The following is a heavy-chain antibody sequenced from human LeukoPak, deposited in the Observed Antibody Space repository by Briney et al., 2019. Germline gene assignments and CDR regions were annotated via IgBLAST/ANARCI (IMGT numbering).Heavy chain of an antibody. CDR2: MNPNSGNT. CDR1: GYTFTSYY. Sequence: GASVKVSCKASGYTFTSYYMHWVRQATGQGLEWMGWMNPNSGNTGYAQKFQGSVTITRNTSISTAYMDFSNLRPEDTAVYYCARGKAGDSGGHRAFDIWGQGTVVIVSS. V-gene: IGHV1-8*03. J-gene: IGHJ3*02. CDR3: ARGKAGDSGGHRAFDI. D-gene: IGHD2-15*01.